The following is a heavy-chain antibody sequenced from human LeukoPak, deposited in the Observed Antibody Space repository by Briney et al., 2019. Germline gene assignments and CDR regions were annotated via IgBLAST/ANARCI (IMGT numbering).Heavy chain of an antibody. CDR3: AKDKQWEAVAENVFCDY. V-gene: IGHV3-30*02. D-gene: IGHD6-19*01. Sequence: GGSLRLSCAASGFTFSSYGMHWVRQAPGKGLEWVAFIRYDGSNKYYADSVKGRFTISRDNSKNTLYLQMNSLRAEDTAVYYCAKDKQWEAVAENVFCDYWGQGTLVTVSS. CDR1: GFTFSSYG. CDR2: IRYDGSNK. J-gene: IGHJ4*02.